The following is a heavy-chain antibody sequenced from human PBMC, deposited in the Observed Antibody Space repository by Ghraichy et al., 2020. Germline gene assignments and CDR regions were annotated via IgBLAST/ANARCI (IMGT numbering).Heavy chain of an antibody. CDR1: GFTFSSYG. Sequence: LSLTCAASGFTFSSYGMHWVRQAPGKGLEWVAVISYDGSNKYYADSVKGRFTISRDNSKNTLYLQMNSLRAEDTAVYYCAKDRRWSPGGYYGMDVWGQGTTVTVSS. J-gene: IGHJ6*02. CDR3: AKDRRWSPGGYYGMDV. D-gene: IGHD4-23*01. V-gene: IGHV3-30*18. CDR2: ISYDGSNK.